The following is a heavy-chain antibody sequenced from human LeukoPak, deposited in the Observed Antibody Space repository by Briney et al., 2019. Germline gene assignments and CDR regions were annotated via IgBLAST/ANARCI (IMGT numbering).Heavy chain of an antibody. CDR2: INYSGTT. D-gene: IGHD5-24*01. J-gene: IGHJ4*02. CDR3: ARLRDGRWLLEY. Sequence: SETLSLTCTASGGSISSSGYYWGWIRQPPGKGLEWIASINYSGTTYYNPSLRSRVTISEDRSKNQFSLKLSSVAAADTAVYYCARLRDGRWLLEYWGQGTLVTVSS. CDR1: GGSISSSGYY. V-gene: IGHV4-39*01.